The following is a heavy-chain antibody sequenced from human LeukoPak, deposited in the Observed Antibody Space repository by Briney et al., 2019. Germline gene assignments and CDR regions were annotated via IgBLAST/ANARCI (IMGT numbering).Heavy chain of an antibody. CDR2: ISGSGGST. CDR1: GFTFSSYA. J-gene: IGHJ4*02. Sequence: GGSLRLSCAASGFTFSSYAMSWVRQAPGKGLEWVSAISGSGGSTYYADSVKGRFTISRDSSKNTLYLQMNSLRAEDTAVYYCAKSDYYGSGSYYKGAYWGQGTLVTVSS. D-gene: IGHD3-10*01. V-gene: IGHV3-23*01. CDR3: AKSDYYGSGSYYKGAY.